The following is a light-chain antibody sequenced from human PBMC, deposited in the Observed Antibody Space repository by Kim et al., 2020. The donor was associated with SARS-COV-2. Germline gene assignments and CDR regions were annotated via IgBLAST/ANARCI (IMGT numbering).Light chain of an antibody. CDR1: KLGDKY. J-gene: IGLJ3*02. V-gene: IGLV3-1*01. Sequence: SYELTQPPSMSVSPGQTASITCSGDKLGDKYACWYQQKPGQSPVLVIYQDSKRPSGIPERFSGSNSGNTATLTISGTQAMDEADYYCQAWDSSTWVFGGG. CDR3: QAWDSSTWV. CDR2: QDS.